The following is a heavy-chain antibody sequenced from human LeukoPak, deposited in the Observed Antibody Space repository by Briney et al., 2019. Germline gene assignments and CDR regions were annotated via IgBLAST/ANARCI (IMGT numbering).Heavy chain of an antibody. CDR2: IAIGGGDK. D-gene: IGHD2-8*01. J-gene: IGHJ3*01. CDR3: AKDSYSRNGVYDAFDV. Sequence: GGSLRLSCAVSGFTFSKYAMNWVHQAPGKRLEWVSVIAIGGGDKFYADSVKGRFTISRDDSKNTMYLQMNSLRAEDTAVYYCAKDSYSRNGVYDAFDVWGQGTMVTVSS. V-gene: IGHV3-23*01. CDR1: GFTFSKYA.